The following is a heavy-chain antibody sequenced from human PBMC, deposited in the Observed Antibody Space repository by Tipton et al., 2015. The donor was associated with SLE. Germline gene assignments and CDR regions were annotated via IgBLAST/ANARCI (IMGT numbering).Heavy chain of an antibody. Sequence: TLSLTCTVSGGSISSSSYYWGWIRQPPGKGLEWIGYIYYSGSTNYNPSLKSRVTISVDTSKNQFSLKLSSVTAADTAVYYCASSRDPYGYFDLWGRDTLVTVSS. J-gene: IGHJ2*01. CDR2: IYYSGST. CDR1: GGSISSSSYY. V-gene: IGHV4-61*05. D-gene: IGHD5-24*01. CDR3: ASSRDPYGYFDL.